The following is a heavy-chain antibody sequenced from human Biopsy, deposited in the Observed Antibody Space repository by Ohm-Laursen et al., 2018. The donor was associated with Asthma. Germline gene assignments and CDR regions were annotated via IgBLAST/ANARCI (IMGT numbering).Heavy chain of an antibody. CDR1: GFTFSGHT. CDR3: AREGVAGTHIED. V-gene: IGHV3-21*01. Sequence: SLRLSCAASGFTFSGHTMNWVRQAPGKGLEWVSSITSSSSYIFYADSVKGRFTISRDNPRNSLYLQMNSLTAEDTAVYYCAREGVAGTHIEDWGQGTLVTVSS. D-gene: IGHD6-19*01. CDR2: ITSSSSYI. J-gene: IGHJ4*02.